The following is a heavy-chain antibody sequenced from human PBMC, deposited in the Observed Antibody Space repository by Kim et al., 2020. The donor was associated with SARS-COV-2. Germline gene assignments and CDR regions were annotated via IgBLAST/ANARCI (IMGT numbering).Heavy chain of an antibody. CDR2: IYRGGST. Sequence: GGSLRLSCAASGFTVNSNSMTWVRQAPGKGLEWVSVIYRGGSTHYADSGKGRFTISRHNSKNTLFLQMNGLRPDDTAVYYCATDCGVDCPNLAYWGQGTLVTVSS. J-gene: IGHJ4*02. D-gene: IGHD2-21*02. CDR3: ATDCGVDCPNLAY. CDR1: GFTVNSNS. V-gene: IGHV3-53*04.